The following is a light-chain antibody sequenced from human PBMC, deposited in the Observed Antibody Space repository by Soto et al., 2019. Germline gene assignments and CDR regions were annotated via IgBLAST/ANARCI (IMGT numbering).Light chain of an antibody. J-gene: IGKJ4*01. V-gene: IGKV1-39*01. Sequence: DIQMTQSPSSLSASVGDRVTITCRASQSISSYLIWYQQKPGKAPKLLIYAAFSLQSGVTSRFSISGSGTDFTLSISSLQPEDFATYYCQQSYSTLVTFGGGTKVEIK. CDR2: AAF. CDR3: QQSYSTLVT. CDR1: QSISSY.